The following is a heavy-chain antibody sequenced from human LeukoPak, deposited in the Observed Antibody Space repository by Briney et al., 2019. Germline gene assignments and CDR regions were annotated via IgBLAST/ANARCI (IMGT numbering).Heavy chain of an antibody. Sequence: GGSLRLSCAASGFTFSDYYMSWIRQARGKGLEWVSYISSSGSTIYYADSVKGRFTISRDNAKNSLYLQMNSLRAEDTAVYYCARSPDDYGLGVDFDYWGQGTLVTVSS. J-gene: IGHJ4*02. CDR2: ISSSGSTI. CDR1: GFTFSDYY. V-gene: IGHV3-11*01. D-gene: IGHD4-17*01. CDR3: ARSPDDYGLGVDFDY.